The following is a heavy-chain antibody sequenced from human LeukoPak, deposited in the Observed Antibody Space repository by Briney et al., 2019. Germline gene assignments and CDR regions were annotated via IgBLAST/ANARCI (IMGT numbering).Heavy chain of an antibody. CDR2: IYYSGST. CDR1: GFTFDDYA. CDR3: AGLWFGELSGWFDP. J-gene: IGHJ5*02. D-gene: IGHD3-10*01. V-gene: IGHV4-59*08. Sequence: PGGSLRLSCAASGFTFDDYAMHWVRQAPGKGLEWIGYIYYSGSTNYNPSLKSRVTISVDTSKNQFSLKLSSVTAADTAVYYCAGLWFGELSGWFDPWGQGTLVTVSS.